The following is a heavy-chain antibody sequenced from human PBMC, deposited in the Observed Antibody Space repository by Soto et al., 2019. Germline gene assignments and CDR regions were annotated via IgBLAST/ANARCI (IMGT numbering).Heavy chain of an antibody. CDR1: GFTFSSYA. Sequence: GGSLRLSCAASGFTFSSYAMSWVRQAPGKGLEWVSAITGSGGSTYHADSVKGRFTISRDNSKSTLYLQMNSPRAEDTAVYYCAKTDTYYDFWSGYSLGMDVWGQGTTVTVSS. J-gene: IGHJ6*02. D-gene: IGHD3-3*01. CDR2: ITGSGGST. CDR3: AKTDTYYDFWSGYSLGMDV. V-gene: IGHV3-23*01.